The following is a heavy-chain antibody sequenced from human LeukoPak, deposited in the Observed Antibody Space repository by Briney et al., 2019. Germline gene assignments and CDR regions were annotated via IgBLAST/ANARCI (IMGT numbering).Heavy chain of an antibody. CDR3: ARISRRGGYCSSTSCYGPFDY. J-gene: IGHJ4*02. CDR2: INPNSGGT. CDR1: GYTFTGYY. Sequence: ASVKVSCKASGYTFTGYYMHWVRQAPGQGLEWMGWINPNSGGTNYAQKFQGRVTMTRDTSISTAYMELSRLRSDDTAVYYCARISRRGGYCSSTSCYGPFDYWGQGTLVTASS. D-gene: IGHD2-2*03. V-gene: IGHV1-2*02.